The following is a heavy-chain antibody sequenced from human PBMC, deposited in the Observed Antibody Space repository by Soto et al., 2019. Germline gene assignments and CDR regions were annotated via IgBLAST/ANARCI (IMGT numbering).Heavy chain of an antibody. Sequence: PGGSLRLSCAASGFTFHNYAMHWVRQAPGKGLEWVAGISWNSGNIDFGDSVKGRFTISSDNAKNSLYLQMNSLRPEDTAVYYCAKDPGDSLTGYHNWFEPWGQG. D-gene: IGHD3-9*01. V-gene: IGHV3-9*01. CDR3: AKDPGDSLTGYHNWFEP. CDR1: GFTFHNYA. CDR2: ISWNSGNI. J-gene: IGHJ5*02.